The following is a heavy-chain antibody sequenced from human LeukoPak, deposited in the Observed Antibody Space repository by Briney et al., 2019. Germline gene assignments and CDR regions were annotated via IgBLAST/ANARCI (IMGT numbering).Heavy chain of an antibody. J-gene: IGHJ5*02. Sequence: TSETLSLTCTVSGGSISSSSYYWGWIRQPPGKGLEWIGSIYYSGSTYYNPSLKSRVTISVDTSKNQFSLKLSSVTAADTAVYYCARHFPRRYYGSGSYSPRWRGWFDPWGQGTLVTVSS. V-gene: IGHV4-39*01. CDR1: GGSISSSSYY. D-gene: IGHD3-10*01. CDR3: ARHFPRRYYGSGSYSPRWRGWFDP. CDR2: IYYSGST.